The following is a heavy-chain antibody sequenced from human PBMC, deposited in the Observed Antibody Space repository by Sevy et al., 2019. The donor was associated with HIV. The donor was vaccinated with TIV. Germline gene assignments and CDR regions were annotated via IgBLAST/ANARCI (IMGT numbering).Heavy chain of an antibody. D-gene: IGHD3-22*01. Sequence: GGSLRLSCEASGFTFSSYEMNWVRQAPGKGLEWVSYISSSGTTIKYADSVKGRFTISRDNAKNSLYMQMNSLRAEDTAVYYCARVDANYDKGFDPCGQGTLVTVSS. CDR1: GFTFSSYE. CDR3: ARVDANYDKGFDP. J-gene: IGHJ5*02. V-gene: IGHV3-48*03. CDR2: ISSSGTTI.